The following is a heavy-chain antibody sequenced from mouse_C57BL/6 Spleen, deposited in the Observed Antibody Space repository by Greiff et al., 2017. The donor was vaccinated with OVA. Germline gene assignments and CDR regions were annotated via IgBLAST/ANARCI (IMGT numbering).Heavy chain of an antibody. J-gene: IGHJ2*01. D-gene: IGHD1-2*01. CDR3: AREGATAGPFYYFDY. CDR2: ISYDGSN. V-gene: IGHV3-6*01. Sequence: VQLQQSGPGLVKPSQSLSLTCSVTGYSITSGYYWNWIRQFPGNKLEWMGYISYDGSNNYNPSLKNRISITRDTSKNQFFLKLNSVTTEDTATYYGAREGATAGPFYYFDYWGQGTTLTVSS. CDR1: GYSITSGYY.